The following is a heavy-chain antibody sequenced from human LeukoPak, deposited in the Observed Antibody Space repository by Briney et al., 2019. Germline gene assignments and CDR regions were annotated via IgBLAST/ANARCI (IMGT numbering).Heavy chain of an antibody. J-gene: IGHJ3*02. V-gene: IGHV6-1*01. CDR3: ARDTTLDYGDYDAFDI. Sequence: SQTLSLTCAISGGSVSSNSAAWNWIRQSPSRGLEWLGRTYYRSKWYNDYAVSVKSRITINPDTSKNQFSLQLNSVTPEDTAVYYCARDTTLDYGDYDAFDIWGQGTMVTVSS. CDR2: TYYRSKWYN. D-gene: IGHD4-17*01. CDR1: GGSVSSNSAA.